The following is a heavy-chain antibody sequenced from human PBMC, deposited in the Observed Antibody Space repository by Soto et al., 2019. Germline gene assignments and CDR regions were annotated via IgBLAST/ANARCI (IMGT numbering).Heavy chain of an antibody. CDR3: AIADYYCSGGSCYSPQYDY. Sequence: GASVKVSCKASGYHFPAYYLHWVRQAPGQGLEWMGWINPHSGGTNYARKFQARVTMTRDTSIRTAYMEMRSLRSDDTAVYYCAIADYYCSGGSCYSPQYDYWGQGTLVTVSS. J-gene: IGHJ4*02. CDR2: INPHSGGT. V-gene: IGHV1-2*02. CDR1: GYHFPAYY. D-gene: IGHD2-15*01.